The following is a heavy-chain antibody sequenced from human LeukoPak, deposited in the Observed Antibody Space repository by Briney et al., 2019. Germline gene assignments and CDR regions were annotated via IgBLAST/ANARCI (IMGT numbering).Heavy chain of an antibody. D-gene: IGHD3-10*01. J-gene: IGHJ4*02. CDR2: ISSSGSTI. CDR1: GFTFSDYY. V-gene: IGHV3-11*04. Sequence: PGGSLRLSCAASGFTFSDYYMSWIRQAPGKGLEWVSYISSSGSTIYYADSVKGRFTISRDNAKISLYLQVNSLRAEDTAVYYCARDNYGSGPPVGDTIDYWGQGTLVTVSS. CDR3: ARDNYGSGPPVGDTIDY.